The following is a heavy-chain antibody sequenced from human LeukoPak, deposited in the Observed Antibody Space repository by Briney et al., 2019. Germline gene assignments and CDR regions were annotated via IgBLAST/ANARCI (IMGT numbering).Heavy chain of an antibody. V-gene: IGHV3-7*01. CDR3: TRGGATSSWYWFF. CDR2: INKDGSEQ. J-gene: IGHJ4*02. CDR1: GFTFSSHL. Sequence: PGGSLRLSCATSGFTFSSHLMTWVRQAPGKGPEWVASINKDGSEQYYVDSVKGRFTISRDNAKNSLSLQVSSLRAEDTAVYYCTRGGATSSWYWFFWGQGTLVTVSS. D-gene: IGHD6-13*01.